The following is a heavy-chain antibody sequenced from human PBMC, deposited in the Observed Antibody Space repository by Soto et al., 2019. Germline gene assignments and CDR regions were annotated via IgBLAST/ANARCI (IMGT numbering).Heavy chain of an antibody. J-gene: IGHJ5*02. D-gene: IGHD2-2*01. CDR3: ARHYKRWHYQLPTWFDP. V-gene: IGHV4-39*01. CDR2: IYYSGST. CDR1: GGSISSGTNY. Sequence: SLGCTFSGGSISSGTNYWDWIRQPPGRWREWIGSIYYSGSTYYNPSLKSRVTLSVDTSENQFSLNLSSVTAADTAVYYCARHYKRWHYQLPTWFDPWGQGTLVAV.